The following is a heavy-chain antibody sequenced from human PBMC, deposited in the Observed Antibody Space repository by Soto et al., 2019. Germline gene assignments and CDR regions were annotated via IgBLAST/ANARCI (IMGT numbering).Heavy chain of an antibody. D-gene: IGHD2-15*01. CDR3: ARGPNPDIVVVVAATRGVSWFDP. Sequence: GASVKVSCKASGYTFTSYGISWVRQAPGQGLEWMGWISAYSGNTGYAQKFQGRVTMTRNTSISTAYMELSSLRSEDTAVYYCARGPNPDIVVVVAATRGVSWFDPWGQGTLVTVSS. J-gene: IGHJ5*02. CDR1: GYTFTSYG. CDR2: ISAYSGNT. V-gene: IGHV1-8*02.